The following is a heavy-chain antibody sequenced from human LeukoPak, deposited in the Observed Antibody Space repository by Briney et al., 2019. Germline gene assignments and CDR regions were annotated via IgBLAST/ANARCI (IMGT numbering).Heavy chain of an antibody. D-gene: IGHD1-1*01. V-gene: IGHV4-4*02. J-gene: IGHJ4*02. Sequence: SETLSLTCAVSGDSIGSNKWWTWVRQPPGKGLEWIGEIHRSGRLNYSPSLKSRVTISVDKSKNHFSLNLNSITPADTAIYYCARGGDWKFDYWGQGALVTVSS. CDR1: GDSIGSNKW. CDR3: ARGGDWKFDY. CDR2: IHRSGRL.